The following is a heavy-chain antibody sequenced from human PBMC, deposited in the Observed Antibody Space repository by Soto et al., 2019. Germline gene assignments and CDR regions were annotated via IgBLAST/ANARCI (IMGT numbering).Heavy chain of an antibody. J-gene: IGHJ6*02. CDR3: ARASYYCSGSLTHTYYCYGMDV. CDR2: IIPIFGTA. CDR1: GGTFSSYA. V-gene: IGHV1-69*13. D-gene: IGHD3-10*01. Sequence: GASVKVSCKASGGTFSSYAISWVRQAPGQGLEWMGGIIPIFGTAHYAQKFQGRVTITADESTSTAYMERSSLRSEDTAVYYCARASYYCSGSLTHTYYCYGMDVWGQGTTVTVSS.